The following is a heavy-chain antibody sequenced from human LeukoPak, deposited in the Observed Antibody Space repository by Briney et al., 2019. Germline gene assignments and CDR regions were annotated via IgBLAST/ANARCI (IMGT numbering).Heavy chain of an antibody. D-gene: IGHD6-13*01. V-gene: IGHV4-61*02. J-gene: IGHJ6*03. CDR2: IYTSGTT. Sequence: SQTLSLTCTVSGGSISSGNYYWSWIRQPAGKGLEWIGRIYTSGTTNYNPSLKSRVTISLNTSKNQFSLKLSSVTAADTAVYYCARVGQYSSSWYRYYYYYMDVWGKGTTVTVSS. CDR3: ARVGQYSSSWYRYYYYYMDV. CDR1: GGSISSGNYY.